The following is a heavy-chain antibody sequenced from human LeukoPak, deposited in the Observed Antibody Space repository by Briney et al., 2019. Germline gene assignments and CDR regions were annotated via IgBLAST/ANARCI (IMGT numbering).Heavy chain of an antibody. Sequence: ASVKVSCKASGYTFTSYDINWVRQATGQGLEGMGWMNPNSGNTGYAQRFQGRVTMTRNTSISTAYMELSSLRSEDTAVYYCARVVLRYFDWFRSYYYYYMDVWGKGTTVTISS. D-gene: IGHD3-9*01. CDR1: GYTFTSYD. CDR2: MNPNSGNT. J-gene: IGHJ6*03. CDR3: ARVVLRYFDWFRSYYYYYMDV. V-gene: IGHV1-8*01.